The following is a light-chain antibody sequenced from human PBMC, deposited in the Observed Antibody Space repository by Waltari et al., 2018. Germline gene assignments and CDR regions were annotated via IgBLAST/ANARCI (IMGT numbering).Light chain of an antibody. Sequence: ETVLTQSPVTLSLSPGETATLSCRASRRVGASFLAWYHQRPGQSPRLLIYGTSTRATGIPDRFSGDGSGTDFTLIIRRVEPEDLGVYFCHQYDQTPWTFGQGTKVEMK. CDR2: GTS. J-gene: IGKJ1*01. CDR3: HQYDQTPWT. V-gene: IGKV3-20*01. CDR1: RRVGASF.